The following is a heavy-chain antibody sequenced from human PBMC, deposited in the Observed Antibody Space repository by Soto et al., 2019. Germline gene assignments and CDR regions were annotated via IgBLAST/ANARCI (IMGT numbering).Heavy chain of an antibody. Sequence: QITLKESGPTLVKPTQTLTLTCTFSGFSLRTRGVAVGWFRQPPGKALEWLALIYWDEDKWYSPSLKSRLTIAEDPSKNQVVLTMTNVDPVDTATYYCAHRPRGYAYYFDYWGQGILVTVSS. CDR1: GFSLRTRGVA. CDR2: IYWDEDK. V-gene: IGHV2-5*02. CDR3: AHRPRGYAYYFDY. J-gene: IGHJ4*02. D-gene: IGHD5-12*01.